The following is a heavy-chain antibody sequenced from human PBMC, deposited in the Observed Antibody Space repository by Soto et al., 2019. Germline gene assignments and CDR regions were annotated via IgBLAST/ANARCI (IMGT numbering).Heavy chain of an antibody. CDR3: ARVGDEYQLLWGHNWFDP. Sequence: PGGSLRLSCAASGFTFSSYSMNWVRQAPGKGLEWVSSISSSSYIYYADSVKGRFTISRDNAKNSLYLQMNSLRAEDTAVYYCARVGDEYQLLWGHNWFDPWGQGTLVTVSS. CDR2: ISSSSYI. CDR1: GFTFSSYS. J-gene: IGHJ5*02. D-gene: IGHD2-2*01. V-gene: IGHV3-21*01.